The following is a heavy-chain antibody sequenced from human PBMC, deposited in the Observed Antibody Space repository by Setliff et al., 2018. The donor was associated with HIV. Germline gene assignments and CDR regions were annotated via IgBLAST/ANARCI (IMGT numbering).Heavy chain of an antibody. J-gene: IGHJ3*02. CDR2: VHNSAGS. CDR3: ARDRIEVLADSPHDVFDI. V-gene: IGHV4-4*07. Sequence: PSETLSLTCAVSGDSVSGYYWSWIRQPAGRGLEWIGRVHNSAGSNYNPSLKSRVTMSVDTAKNQLSLKLTAVSAVDTAVYYCARDRIEVLADSPHDVFDIWGRGIMVTVSS. D-gene: IGHD3-22*01. CDR1: GDSVSGYY.